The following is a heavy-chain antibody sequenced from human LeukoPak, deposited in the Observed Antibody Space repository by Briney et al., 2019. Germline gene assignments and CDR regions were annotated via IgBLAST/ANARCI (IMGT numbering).Heavy chain of an antibody. Sequence: PSETLSLTCTVSGGSISSYYWSWLRQPPWKGLEWIGYIYYSGSTNYNPSLKSRVTISVDTSKNQFSLKLSSVTAADTAVYYCARGRYFDWLLYYFDYWGQGTLVTVSS. J-gene: IGHJ4*02. CDR2: IYYSGST. D-gene: IGHD3-9*01. CDR3: ARGRYFDWLLYYFDY. CDR1: GGSISSYY. V-gene: IGHV4-59*01.